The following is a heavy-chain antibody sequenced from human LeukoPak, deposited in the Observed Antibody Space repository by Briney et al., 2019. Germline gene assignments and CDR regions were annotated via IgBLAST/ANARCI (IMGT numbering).Heavy chain of an antibody. D-gene: IGHD1-26*01. CDR1: GYTFTNYD. Sequence: ASVKVSCKASGYTFTNYDINWVRQATGQGLEWMGWMNPKSGDTGYVQKFQGRVTITRNTSITTAYMELSSLRSEDTAVYYCAAAYSGSYYNYWGQGTLVTVSS. V-gene: IGHV1-8*03. CDR3: AAAYSGSYYNY. J-gene: IGHJ4*02. CDR2: MNPKSGDT.